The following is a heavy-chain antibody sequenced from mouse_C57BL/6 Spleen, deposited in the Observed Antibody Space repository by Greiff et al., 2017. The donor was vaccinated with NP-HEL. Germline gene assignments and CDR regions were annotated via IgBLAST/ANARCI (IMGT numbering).Heavy chain of an antibody. J-gene: IGHJ1*03. Sequence: EVKVVESGGGLVQPGGSLKLSCAASGFTFSDYYMYWVRQTPEKRLEWVAYISNGGGSTYYPAPVKGRFTISRDNAKNTLYLQMSRLKSEDTAMYYCARLLLSYWYFDVWGTGTTVTVSS. D-gene: IGHD6-2*01. CDR2: ISNGGGST. CDR1: GFTFSDYY. V-gene: IGHV5-12*01. CDR3: ARLLLSYWYFDV.